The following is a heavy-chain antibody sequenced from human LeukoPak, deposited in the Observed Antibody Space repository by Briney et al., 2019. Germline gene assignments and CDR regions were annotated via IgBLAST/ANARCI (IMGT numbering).Heavy chain of an antibody. V-gene: IGHV4-39*01. CDR2: IYYSGRT. CDR3: ARGRPVTMIVVVITKGRAFDI. Sequence: SETLSLTCTVSGDSISSSGYYWGWIRQPPGKGLEWIASIYYSGRTYYNPSLKSRITISVDTSKNQFSLKLSSVTAADTAVYYCARGRPVTMIVVVITKGRAFDIWGQGTMVTVSS. CDR1: GDSISSSGYY. J-gene: IGHJ3*02. D-gene: IGHD3-22*01.